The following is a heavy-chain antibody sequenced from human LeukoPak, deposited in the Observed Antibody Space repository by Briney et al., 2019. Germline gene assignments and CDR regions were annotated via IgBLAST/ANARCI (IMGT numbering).Heavy chain of an antibody. CDR2: IIPIFGTA. V-gene: IGHV1-69*05. J-gene: IGHJ3*02. CDR3: ARDRSTSSPDAFDI. D-gene: IGHD6-6*01. CDR1: GGTFSSYA. Sequence: SVKVSCKASGGTFSSYAISWVRQAPGQGLEWMGGIIPIFGTANYAQKFQGRVTITTDESTSTAYMELSSLRSDDTAVYYCARDRSTSSPDAFDIWGQGTMVTVST.